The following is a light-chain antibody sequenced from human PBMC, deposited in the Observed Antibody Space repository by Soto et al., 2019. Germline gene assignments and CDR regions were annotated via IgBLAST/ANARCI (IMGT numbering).Light chain of an antibody. Sequence: DIQMTQSPSSLSASLGDRVTISCRASQDISTYLAWYQHKPGKAPTLLIFGASSLHNGVPPRFAGSGSLSEFTLTINRLQPDDFATYYCQHYTLYSAPFGQGTRV. J-gene: IGKJ5*01. CDR2: GAS. V-gene: IGKV1-5*01. CDR1: QDISTY. CDR3: QHYTLYSAP.